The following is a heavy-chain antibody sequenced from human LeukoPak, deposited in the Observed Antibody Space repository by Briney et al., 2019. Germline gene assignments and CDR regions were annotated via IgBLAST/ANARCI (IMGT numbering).Heavy chain of an antibody. CDR2: ISYDGGNK. CDR3: AREGNYGDNWFDP. Sequence: AGGSLRLSCAASGFTFSSYAMHWVRQAPGKGLEWVAVISYDGGNKYYADSVKGRFTISRDNSKNTLYLQMNSLRAEDTAVYYCAREGNYGDNWFDPWGQGTLVTVSS. CDR1: GFTFSSYA. V-gene: IGHV3-30-3*01. J-gene: IGHJ5*02. D-gene: IGHD4-17*01.